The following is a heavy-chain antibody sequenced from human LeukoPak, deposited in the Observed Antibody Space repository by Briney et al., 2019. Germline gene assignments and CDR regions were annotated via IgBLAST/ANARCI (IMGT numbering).Heavy chain of an antibody. J-gene: IGHJ1*01. CDR3: ARAQDYCSGGSCYGYFQH. D-gene: IGHD2-15*01. CDR1: GFTVSTNY. CDR2: LYNGGSP. Sequence: GGSLRLSCAASGFTVSTNYMTWVRQAPGKGLEWVSTLYNGGSPHYADSVKGRFTISSDKSKNTLFLQMNSLRAEDTAVYYCARAQDYCSGGSCYGYFQHWGQGSLVTVSS. V-gene: IGHV3-53*01.